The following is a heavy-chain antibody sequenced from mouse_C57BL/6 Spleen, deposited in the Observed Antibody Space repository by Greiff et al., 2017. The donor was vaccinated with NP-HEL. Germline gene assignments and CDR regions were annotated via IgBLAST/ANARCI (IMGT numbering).Heavy chain of an antibody. Sequence: EVMLVESGGGLVKPGGSLKLSCAASGFTFSDYGMHWVRQAPEKGLEWVAYISSGSSTIYYADTVKGRFTISRDNAKNTLFLQMTSLRAEDTARDCCAREGDGPAWFAYWGQGALVTVSA. V-gene: IGHV5-17*01. J-gene: IGHJ3*01. CDR2: ISSGSSTI. CDR3: AREGDGPAWFAY. CDR1: GFTFSDYG. D-gene: IGHD2-3*01.